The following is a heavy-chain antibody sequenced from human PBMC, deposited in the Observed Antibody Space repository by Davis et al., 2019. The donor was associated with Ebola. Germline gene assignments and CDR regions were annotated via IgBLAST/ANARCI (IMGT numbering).Heavy chain of an antibody. CDR1: GGSISSSSYH. Sequence: MPSETLSLTCTVSGGSISSSSYHWGWIRQAPGKGLEWIGGVYYSGNTYSNPSLKSRLTISVDTSMNQFSLKLRSVTAADSAVYYCAGGFGLIRFGAPHLAPDGGRTRYGMDVWGQGTLVTVSS. V-gene: IGHV4-39*01. CDR2: VYYSGNT. D-gene: IGHD3-10*01. CDR3: AGGFGLIRFGAPHLAPDGGRTRYGMDV. J-gene: IGHJ4*02.